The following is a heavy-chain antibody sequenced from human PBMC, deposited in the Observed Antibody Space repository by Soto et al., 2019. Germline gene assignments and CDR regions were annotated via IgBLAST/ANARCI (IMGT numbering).Heavy chain of an antibody. CDR3: AARGPNYEGDY. CDR1: GFTSTNFA. J-gene: IGHJ4*02. D-gene: IGHD1-7*01. V-gene: IGHV3-23*01. Sequence: EVQLLESGGGLVQPGGSLRLSCSASGFTSTNFAVNWVRQAPGKGLEWVSEIGVNEEATYYADSVKGRFTISRDNSGNTVFLQMNSVRADDTAVYYCAARGPNYEGDYWGQGTLVTVSS. CDR2: IGVNEEAT.